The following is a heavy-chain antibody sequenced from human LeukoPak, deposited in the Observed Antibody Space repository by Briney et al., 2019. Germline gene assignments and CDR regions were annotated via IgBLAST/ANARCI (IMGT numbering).Heavy chain of an antibody. J-gene: IGHJ4*02. D-gene: IGHD3-10*01. CDR1: GFTFSSYD. Sequence: GGSLRLSCAASGFTFSSYDMHWVRQATGKGLEWVSAIGTAGDTYYPGSVKGRFTISRDNSKNTLYLQMNSLRAEDTAVYYCARGVILLVWGQGTLVTVSS. V-gene: IGHV3-13*01. CDR2: IGTAGDT. CDR3: ARGVILLV.